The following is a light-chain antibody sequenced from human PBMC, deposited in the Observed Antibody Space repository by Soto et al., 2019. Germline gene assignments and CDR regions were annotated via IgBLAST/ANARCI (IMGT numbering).Light chain of an antibody. J-gene: IGKJ1*01. Sequence: DIQMTQSPSTLSASVGDRVTITCRASQSVSNWLAWYQQKPGKAPKILIYKASSLESGVPSRFSGSGSGTEFTLTISSLQPDDFATYYCQQYNGYRWTFGRGTKVEIK. V-gene: IGKV1-5*03. CDR1: QSVSNW. CDR3: QQYNGYRWT. CDR2: KAS.